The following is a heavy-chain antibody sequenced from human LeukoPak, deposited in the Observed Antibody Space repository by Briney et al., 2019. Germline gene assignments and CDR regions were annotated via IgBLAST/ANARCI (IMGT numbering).Heavy chain of an antibody. CDR1: GFVFSASY. J-gene: IGHJ5*01. CDR3: VRGGTYWTVS. V-gene: IGHV3-7*01. Sequence: PGGSLSLSCAASGFVFSASYMSWVRKAPGKGLEWVATIKPDGSEKYHVDSVGGRFTISRDNTNDSLFLQMNSLRVDDTAVYYCVRGGTYWTVSWGQGTLVNVS. CDR2: IKPDGSEK.